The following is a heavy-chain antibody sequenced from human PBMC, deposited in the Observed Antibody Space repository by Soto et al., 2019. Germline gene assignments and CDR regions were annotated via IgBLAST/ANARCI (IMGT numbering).Heavy chain of an antibody. V-gene: IGHV1-69*12. CDR2: IIPIFGTA. Sequence: QVQLVQSGAEVKKPGSSVKVSCKASGGTFSSYAISWVRQAPGQGLEWMGGIIPIFGTANYAQKFQGRVTITAEESTSTAYMELSSLRSEDTAVYYCARMYSSSWPTVSDYYGMDVWGQGTTVTVSS. D-gene: IGHD6-13*01. J-gene: IGHJ6*02. CDR1: GGTFSSYA. CDR3: ARMYSSSWPTVSDYYGMDV.